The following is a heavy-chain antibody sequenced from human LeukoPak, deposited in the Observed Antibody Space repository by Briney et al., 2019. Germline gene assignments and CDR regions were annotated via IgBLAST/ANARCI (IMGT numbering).Heavy chain of an antibody. D-gene: IGHD2-15*01. CDR3: AREGPLGIVVVVAATHDAFDI. Sequence: ASVKVSCKASGYTFTGYYMHWVRQAPGQGLEWMGWINPNSGGTNYAQKFQGRVTMTRDTSISTAYMELSRLRSDDTAVYYCAREGPLGIVVVVAATHDAFDIWGQGTMVTVSS. CDR2: INPNSGGT. V-gene: IGHV1-2*02. CDR1: GYTFTGYY. J-gene: IGHJ3*02.